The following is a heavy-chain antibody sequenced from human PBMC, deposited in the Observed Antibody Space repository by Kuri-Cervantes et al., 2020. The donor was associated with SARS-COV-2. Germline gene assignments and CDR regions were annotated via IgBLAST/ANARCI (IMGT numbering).Heavy chain of an antibody. Sequence: GESLKISCAASGFTFSHFGMFWVRQAPGKGLEWVAFIRYDGNYKTYADAVKGRFTISRDNSKNTLYLQMNSLRAEDTAVYYCVKTVAGTGIDYWGQGTLVTVSS. CDR3: VKTVAGTGIDY. D-gene: IGHD6-19*01. CDR2: IRYDGNYK. J-gene: IGHJ4*02. V-gene: IGHV3-30*02. CDR1: GFTFSHFG.